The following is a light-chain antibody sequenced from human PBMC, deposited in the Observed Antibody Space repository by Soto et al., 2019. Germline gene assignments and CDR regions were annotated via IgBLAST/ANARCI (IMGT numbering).Light chain of an antibody. CDR2: AAT. CDR3: QQVYSTPGT. J-gene: IGKJ1*01. CDR1: QSIDTD. Sequence: DIQMTQSPSSLSASVGERVTITCRASQSIDTDLNWYQLKPGKAPNLLIYAATKLHTGVPSRFSGSGSGTGFTLSINHLQPEDFAPDYCQQVYSTPGTFGQGTKV. V-gene: IGKV1-39*01.